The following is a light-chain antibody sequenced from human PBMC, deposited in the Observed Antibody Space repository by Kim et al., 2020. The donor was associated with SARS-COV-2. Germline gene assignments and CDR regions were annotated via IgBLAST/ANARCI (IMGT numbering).Light chain of an antibody. Sequence: QSALTQPASVSGSPGESITISCTGTSSDVGGYNYVSWYQQHPGKAPKLMIYDVSNRPSGVSNRFSGSKSGNTASLTISGLQAEDEADYYCSSFTSSNTLLFGTGTKVTVL. CDR2: DVS. CDR3: SSFTSSNTLL. V-gene: IGLV2-14*03. CDR1: SSDVGGYNY. J-gene: IGLJ1*01.